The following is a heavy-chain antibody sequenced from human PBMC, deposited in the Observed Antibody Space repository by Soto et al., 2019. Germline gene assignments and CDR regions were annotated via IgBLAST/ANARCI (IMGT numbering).Heavy chain of an antibody. J-gene: IGHJ4*02. CDR1: GFTFSSYW. V-gene: IGHV3-7*01. Sequence: GGSLRLSCTASGFTFSSYWRSWVRQAPGKGLEWVANIKQDGSEKYYVDSVKGRFTISRDNAKNSLYLQMNSLRAEDTAVYYCARDSPRGPDYWGQGTLVTVSS. D-gene: IGHD3-10*01. CDR3: ARDSPRGPDY. CDR2: IKQDGSEK.